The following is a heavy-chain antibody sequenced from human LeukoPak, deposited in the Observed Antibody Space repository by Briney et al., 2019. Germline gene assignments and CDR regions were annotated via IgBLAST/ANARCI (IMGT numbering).Heavy chain of an antibody. CDR2: ISTYEGTT. J-gene: IGHJ6*03. CDR3: ARVASDGYYYYYYHMDV. CDR1: NYIFDSYG. V-gene: IGHV1-18*01. Sequence: GASVTVSCKASNYIFDSYGITWLRQAPGPRLEWAGLISTYEGTTNYAQKFQSRVTMTRDTAADTAYMELRSLTSDDTAVYYCARVASDGYYYYYYHMDVWGKGTTVTVSS. D-gene: IGHD1-26*01.